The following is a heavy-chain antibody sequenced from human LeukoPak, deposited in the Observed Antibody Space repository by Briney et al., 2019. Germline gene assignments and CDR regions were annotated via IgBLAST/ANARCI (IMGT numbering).Heavy chain of an antibody. CDR2: INPNSGGT. CDR1: GYTFTGYY. Sequence: ASVKVSCKASGYTFTGYYMHWVRQAPGQGLEWMGWINPNSGGTNYAQKFQGRVIMTRDTSISTAYMELSRLRPDDTAVYYCARDVLFHRTGNSAYADAFDIWGQGTMVTVSS. D-gene: IGHD5-12*01. J-gene: IGHJ3*02. V-gene: IGHV1-2*02. CDR3: ARDVLFHRTGNSAYADAFDI.